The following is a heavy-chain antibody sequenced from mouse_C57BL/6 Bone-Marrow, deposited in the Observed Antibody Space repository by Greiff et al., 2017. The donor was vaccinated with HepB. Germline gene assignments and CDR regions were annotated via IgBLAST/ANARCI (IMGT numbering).Heavy chain of an antibody. CDR3: TAQSNYGLCYAMDY. J-gene: IGHJ4*01. D-gene: IGHD2-5*01. Sequence: VQLKQSGAELVRPGASVKLSCTASGFNFKDDYMHWVNQRPEQGLEWIGWIDPENGDTEYPSTFQGKTTITADTSSNPAYLQLSSLTSEDTAVYYCTAQSNYGLCYAMDYWGQGTSVTVSS. CDR1: GFNFKDDY. CDR2: IDPENGDT. V-gene: IGHV14-4*01.